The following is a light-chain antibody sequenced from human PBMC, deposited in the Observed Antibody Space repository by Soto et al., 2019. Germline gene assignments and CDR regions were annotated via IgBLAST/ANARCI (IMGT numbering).Light chain of an antibody. Sequence: EIVVTQSPATLSVSPGERVTLSCRASQSVSSSLAWYQQRPDQAPRLLIYDTSTRAPGIAARFSGSGSGTEFTLTISSLQSEDVAVYYCQQYVHWPPGTFGQGTTVEIK. V-gene: IGKV3-15*01. CDR1: QSVSSS. CDR3: QQYVHWPPGT. J-gene: IGKJ1*01. CDR2: DTS.